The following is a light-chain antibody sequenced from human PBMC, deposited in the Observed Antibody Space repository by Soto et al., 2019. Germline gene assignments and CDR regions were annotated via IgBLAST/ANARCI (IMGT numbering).Light chain of an antibody. J-gene: IGLJ1*01. CDR3: CSYACIYSFV. CDR1: SSDVGGYNY. CDR2: DVS. V-gene: IGLV2-11*01. Sequence: QSALTQPRSVSGSPGQSVTISCTGTSSDVGGYNYVSWYQQNPGNAPKLMIYDVSKRPSGVPDRFSGSKSGNTASLTISGLQADDESDDYGCSYACIYSFVFGHGTKLTV.